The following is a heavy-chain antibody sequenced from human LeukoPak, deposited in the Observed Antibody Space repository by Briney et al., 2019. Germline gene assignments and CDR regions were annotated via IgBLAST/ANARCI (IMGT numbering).Heavy chain of an antibody. J-gene: IGHJ2*01. D-gene: IGHD4-17*01. CDR1: GYTFTGYY. CDR3: ARGGDYVGLDL. Sequence: ASVTVSCKASGYTFTGYYMHWVRQAPGQGLEWMGWINPNSGGTSYAQKFQGWVTMTRDTSISTAYMELSRLRSDDTAVYYCARGGDYVGLDLWGRGTLVTVSS. V-gene: IGHV1-2*04. CDR2: INPNSGGT.